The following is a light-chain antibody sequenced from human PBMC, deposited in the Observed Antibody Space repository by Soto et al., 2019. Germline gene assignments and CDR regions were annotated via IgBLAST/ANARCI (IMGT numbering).Light chain of an antibody. V-gene: IGKV1-5*01. J-gene: IGKJ1*01. CDR2: DAS. CDR1: QSISSW. Sequence: DMQIAESPSTLAASVGDRVTITCRASQSISSWLAWYQQKPGTAPKLLIYDASTLESGVPSRFSGSGSGTEFTLTISSLQPDDFATYYCQQYNSYSWTFGQGTKVDI. CDR3: QQYNSYSWT.